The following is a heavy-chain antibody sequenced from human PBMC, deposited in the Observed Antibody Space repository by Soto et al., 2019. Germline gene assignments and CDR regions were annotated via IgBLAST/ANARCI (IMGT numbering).Heavy chain of an antibody. Sequence: QVQLVQSGAEVKEPGASVKVSCKSSGYTFTSYDINWVRQATGQGLEWMGWMNPNSGDTGYAQKFQGRVTLTRSTTISTAYMELSSLRSNDTAVYYCARANESGDVDYWGQGTMDTVTS. CDR3: ARANESGDVDY. J-gene: IGHJ4*02. CDR1: GYTFTSYD. D-gene: IGHD4-17*01. CDR2: MNPNSGDT. V-gene: IGHV1-8*01.